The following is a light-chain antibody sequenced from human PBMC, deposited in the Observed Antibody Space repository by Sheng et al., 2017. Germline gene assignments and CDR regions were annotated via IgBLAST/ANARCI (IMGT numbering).Light chain of an antibody. CDR2: DVN. CDR1: SSDVGGYNY. CDR3: SSYTSSSTPV. V-gene: IGLV2-14*03. Sequence: QSALTQPASVSGSPGQSITISCTGTSSDVGGYNYVSWYQQHPGKAPKVMVYDVNDRPSGVSNRFSGSKSGNTASLTISGLQAEDEADYYCSSYTSSSTPVFGTGTKVTVL. J-gene: IGLJ1*01.